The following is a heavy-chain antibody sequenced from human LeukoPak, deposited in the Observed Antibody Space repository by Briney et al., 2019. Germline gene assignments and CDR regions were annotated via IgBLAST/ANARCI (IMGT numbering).Heavy chain of an antibody. CDR2: VNHRGST. Sequence: SETLSLTCAVYGESLSRYYWTWIRQSPGKGLEWIGEVNHRGSTNLNPSLKSRVTLSVDTSKHQFSLRLTSVTAANAAVYYCASSVGSTDYWGQGTLVTVSS. J-gene: IGHJ4*02. CDR3: ASSVGSTDY. CDR1: GESLSRYY. D-gene: IGHD1-26*01. V-gene: IGHV4-34*01.